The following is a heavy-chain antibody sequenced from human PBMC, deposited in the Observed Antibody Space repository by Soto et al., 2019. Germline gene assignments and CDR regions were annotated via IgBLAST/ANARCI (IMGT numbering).Heavy chain of an antibody. CDR3: ARDVVGGAEPLYY. CDR2: IWYDGGNK. D-gene: IGHD2-21*01. Sequence: QVQLVESGGGVVQPGRSLRLSCAASGFTFSSYGMHWVRQAPGKGLEWGAVIWYDGGNKYYADSVKGRFTISRDKSKNTQYLQMNGLRAEGPAVDYCARDVVGGAEPLYYWGQGTLVTVSS. V-gene: IGHV3-33*01. CDR1: GFTFSSYG. J-gene: IGHJ4*02.